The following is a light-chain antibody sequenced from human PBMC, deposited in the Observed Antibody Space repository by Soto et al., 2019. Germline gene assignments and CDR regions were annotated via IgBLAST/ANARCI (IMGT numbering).Light chain of an antibody. CDR1: SNDVGGYNY. V-gene: IGLV2-14*01. CDR2: EVS. J-gene: IGLJ1*01. CDR3: SSYTTSITYV. Sequence: QSVLTQPASVSGSPGQSITISCTGTSNDVGGYNYVSWYQQHLGKAPKLVIYEVSNRPSGISNRFSGSKSGNTASLTISGLQAEDEADYYCSSYTTSITYVFGTGTKLTVL.